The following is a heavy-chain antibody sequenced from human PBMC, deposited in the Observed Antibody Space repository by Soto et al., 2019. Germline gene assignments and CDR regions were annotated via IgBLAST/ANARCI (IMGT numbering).Heavy chain of an antibody. D-gene: IGHD6-13*01. J-gene: IGHJ6*02. Sequence: QVQLVESGGGVVQPGRSLRLSCAASGFTFSSYGMHWVRQAPGKGLEWVAVISYDGSNKYYADSVKGRFTISRDNSKNTLYLKMNSLRAEDTAVYYCAKLGIAAAGTYYYYYGMDVWGQGTTVTVSS. CDR3: AKLGIAAAGTYYYYYGMDV. CDR2: ISYDGSNK. CDR1: GFTFSSYG. V-gene: IGHV3-30*18.